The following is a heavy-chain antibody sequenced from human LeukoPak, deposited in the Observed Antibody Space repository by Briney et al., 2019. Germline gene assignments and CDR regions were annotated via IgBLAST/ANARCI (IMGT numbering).Heavy chain of an antibody. J-gene: IGHJ5*02. D-gene: IGHD3-10*01. Sequence: GGSLRLSCAASGFTFSSYSMNWVRQAPGKGLVWVSRITGDGTNTLYADSVQGRFTISRDNAKNTVYLQMNSLRAEDTAVYYCATDRGGWTTWGQGTLVTVSS. CDR3: ATDRGGWTT. V-gene: IGHV3-74*01. CDR1: GFTFSSYS. CDR2: ITGDGTNT.